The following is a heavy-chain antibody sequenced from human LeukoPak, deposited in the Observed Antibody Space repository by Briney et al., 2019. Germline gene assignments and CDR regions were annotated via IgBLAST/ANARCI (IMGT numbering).Heavy chain of an antibody. V-gene: IGHV4-39*07. CDR3: AMTTALIAAAGYAEYFQH. CDR1: GGSISSSSYY. CDR2: IYYSGST. J-gene: IGHJ1*01. Sequence: PSETLSLTCTVSGGSISSSSYYWGWIRQPPGKGLEWIGSIYYSGSTYYNPSLKSRVTISVDTSKNQFSLKLSSVTAADTAVYYCAMTTALIAAAGYAEYFQHWGQGTLVTVSS. D-gene: IGHD6-13*01.